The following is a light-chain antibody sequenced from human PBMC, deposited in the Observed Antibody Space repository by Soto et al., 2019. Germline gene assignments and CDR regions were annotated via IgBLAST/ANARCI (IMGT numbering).Light chain of an antibody. V-gene: IGLV2-14*01. J-gene: IGLJ1*01. Sequence: QSALTQPASVSGSPGQSITISCTGTSSDVGGYNYVSWYQQHPGKAPKLMIYEVSNRPSGVSNRFSGSKSANTASLTISGLHAEDEDDYYCSSYTSSSTLFGTGTKVTVL. CDR3: SSYTSSSTL. CDR1: SSDVGGYNY. CDR2: EVS.